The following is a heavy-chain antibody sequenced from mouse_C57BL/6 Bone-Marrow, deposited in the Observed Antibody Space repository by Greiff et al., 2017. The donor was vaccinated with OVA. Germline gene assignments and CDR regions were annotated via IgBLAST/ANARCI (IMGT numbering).Heavy chain of an antibody. Sequence: VQLQQPGAELVMPGASVKLSCKASGYTFTSYWMHWVKQRPGQGLEWIGEIDPSDSYTNYNQKFKGNSTLTVDKSSSTAYMQLSSLTSEDSAVYYCARTAQATSWFAYWGQGTLVTVSA. D-gene: IGHD3-2*02. J-gene: IGHJ3*01. CDR2: IDPSDSYT. CDR1: GYTFTSYW. CDR3: ARTAQATSWFAY. V-gene: IGHV1-69*01.